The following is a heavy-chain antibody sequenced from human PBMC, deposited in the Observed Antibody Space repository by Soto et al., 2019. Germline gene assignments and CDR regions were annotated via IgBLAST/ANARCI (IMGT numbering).Heavy chain of an antibody. Sequence: TETLSLNCAVYGGSFSGYYWSWIRQPPGKGLEWIGEIYHSGSTNYNPSLKSRVTISVDTSKNQFSLTLSSVTAADTAVSYCCTGADPEYNYYYYGMDVWGQGTTVTVSS. CDR2: IYHSGST. CDR1: GGSFSGYY. CDR3: CTGADPEYNYYYYGMDV. V-gene: IGHV4-34*01. J-gene: IGHJ6*02. D-gene: IGHD1-1*01.